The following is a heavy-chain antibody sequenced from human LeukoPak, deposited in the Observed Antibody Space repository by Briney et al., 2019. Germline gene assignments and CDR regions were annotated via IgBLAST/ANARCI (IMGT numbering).Heavy chain of an antibody. Sequence: GGSLRLSCAASGFTFSSYSMNWVRQAPGKGLEWVSSISSSSSYIYYADSVKGRLTISRDNAKNSLYLQLNSLRAEDTAIYYCARAYYDSSGYHYFDYWGQGTLVTVSS. J-gene: IGHJ4*02. D-gene: IGHD3-22*01. CDR3: ARAYYDSSGYHYFDY. CDR2: ISSSSSYI. CDR1: GFTFSSYS. V-gene: IGHV3-21*01.